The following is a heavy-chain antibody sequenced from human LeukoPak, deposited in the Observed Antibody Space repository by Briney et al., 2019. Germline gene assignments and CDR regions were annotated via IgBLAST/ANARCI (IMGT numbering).Heavy chain of an antibody. CDR2: INDRGTGT. CDR3: ARVGAAADYYYYYYMDV. Sequence: GGSLRPSCAASGFTFSKYAMSWVRQAPGKGLEWVSTINDRGTGTYYADSVKGRFTISRDNSKNTLYLQMNSLRAEDTAVYYCARVGAAADYYYYYYMDVWGKGTTVTVSS. V-gene: IGHV3-23*01. CDR1: GFTFSKYA. D-gene: IGHD6-13*01. J-gene: IGHJ6*03.